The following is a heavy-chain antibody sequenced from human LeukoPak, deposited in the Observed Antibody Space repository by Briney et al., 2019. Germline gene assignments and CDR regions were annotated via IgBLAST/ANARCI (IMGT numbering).Heavy chain of an antibody. J-gene: IGHJ3*02. CDR2: INPNSGGT. Sequence: ASVKVSCKASGYTFTGYYMHWVRQAPGQGLEWMGWINPNSGGTNYAQKFQGRVTMTRDTSISSAYMVLSRLRSDDTAVYYCARTGDEFDAFDIWGQGTMVTVSS. CDR3: ARTGDEFDAFDI. V-gene: IGHV1-2*02. CDR1: GYTFTGYY. D-gene: IGHD7-27*01.